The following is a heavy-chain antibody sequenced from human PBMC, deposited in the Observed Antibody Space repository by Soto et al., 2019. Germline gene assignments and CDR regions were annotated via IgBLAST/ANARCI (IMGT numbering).Heavy chain of an antibody. CDR2: IYHSAIT. CDR1: GGSMIRYY. D-gene: IGHD3-22*01. J-gene: IGHJ6*02. Sequence: QVQLQESGPGLVEPAETLSLTCTVSGGSMIRYYWGWIRQSPGKPLEWIGNIYHSAITNDNPSLKSLVTISIDTSKSQFSLKLTSVTAADTATYYCARLWDYNTSGYNAPWGYGMDVWGQGTTVTVSS. CDR3: ARLWDYNTSGYNAPWGYGMDV. V-gene: IGHV4-59*01.